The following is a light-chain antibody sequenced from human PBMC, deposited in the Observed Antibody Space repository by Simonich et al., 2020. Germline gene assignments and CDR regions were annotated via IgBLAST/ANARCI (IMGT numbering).Light chain of an antibody. CDR1: PSVLYSTNNKNY. V-gene: IGKV4-1*01. J-gene: IGKJ1*01. CDR2: WAS. CDR3: QQYYSTPQWT. Sequence: DIVMNQSPDSLAVSLGERATINCKSSPSVLYSTNNKNYLAWYQQKPGQPPKLFIYWASTRESGVPDRFSGSGSGTDFTLTISSLQAEDVAVYYCQQYYSTPQWTFGQGTKVEIK.